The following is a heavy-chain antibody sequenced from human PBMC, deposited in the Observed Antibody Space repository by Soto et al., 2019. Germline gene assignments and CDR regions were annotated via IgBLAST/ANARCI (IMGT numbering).Heavy chain of an antibody. J-gene: IGHJ3*02. CDR1: GFTFSSYA. Sequence: EVQLVESGGGLVQPGGSLRLSCAASGFTFSSYAMSWVRQAPGKGLEWVSAISGSGGSTYYADSVKGRFTISRDNSKNPLYLQMNSLRAEDTAVYYCAKSLQYYYDSSGYYLHAFDIWGQGTMVTVSS. V-gene: IGHV3-23*04. D-gene: IGHD3-22*01. CDR3: AKSLQYYYDSSGYYLHAFDI. CDR2: ISGSGGST.